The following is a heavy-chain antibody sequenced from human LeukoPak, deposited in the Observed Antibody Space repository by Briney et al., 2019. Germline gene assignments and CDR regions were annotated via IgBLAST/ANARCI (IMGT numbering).Heavy chain of an antibody. V-gene: IGHV1-69*05. CDR3: ARDRSSSEWFDP. J-gene: IGHJ5*02. CDR1: GGTFSSYA. Sequence: SVTVSFKASGGTFSSYAISWVRQAPGQGLEWMGGIIPIFGTANYAQKFQGRVTITTDESTSTAYMELSSLRSEDTAVYYCARDRSSSEWFDPWGQGTLVTVSS. D-gene: IGHD6-6*01. CDR2: IIPIFGTA.